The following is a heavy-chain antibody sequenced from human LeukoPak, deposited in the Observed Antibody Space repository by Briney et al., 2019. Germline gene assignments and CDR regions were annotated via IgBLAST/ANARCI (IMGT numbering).Heavy chain of an antibody. Sequence: GASVNVSCKASGGTFSSYAISWVRQAPGQGLEWMGRIIPTLGIANYAQKFQGRVTITADKSTSTAYMELSSLRSEDTAVYYCASGTVVMGPFDYWGQGTLVTVSS. V-gene: IGHV1-69*04. CDR3: ASGTVVMGPFDY. CDR1: GGTFSSYA. CDR2: IIPTLGIA. D-gene: IGHD4-23*01. J-gene: IGHJ4*02.